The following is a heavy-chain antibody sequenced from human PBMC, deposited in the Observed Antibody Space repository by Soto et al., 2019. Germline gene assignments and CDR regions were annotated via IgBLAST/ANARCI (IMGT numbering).Heavy chain of an antibody. D-gene: IGHD2-15*01. CDR3: GRVVIKMAIQSIDS. J-gene: IGHJ4*02. CDR1: GGSISSSRSY. Sequence: SETLSLTCTVSGGSISSSRSYWGWVRQPPGKGLEWIVSFYYTGGTYSTYYNPSLKSRVTISVDTSKSQFSLNLRSVTAADAAVYYCGRVVIKMAIQSIDSWGPGTLVT. V-gene: IGHV4-39*01. CDR2: FYYTGGT.